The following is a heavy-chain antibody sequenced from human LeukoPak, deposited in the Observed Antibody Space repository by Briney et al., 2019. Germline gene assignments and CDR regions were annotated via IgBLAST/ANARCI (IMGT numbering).Heavy chain of an antibody. V-gene: IGHV3-66*01. Sequence: GGSLRLSCAASGFTVSSNYTSWVRQAPGKGLEWVSVIYSGGSTYYADSVKGRFTISRDNSKNTLYLQMNSLRAEDTAVYYCARALVPAATERLYYYYGMDVWGQGTTVTVSS. CDR1: GFTVSSNY. CDR2: IYSGGST. J-gene: IGHJ6*02. D-gene: IGHD2-2*01. CDR3: ARALVPAATERLYYYYGMDV.